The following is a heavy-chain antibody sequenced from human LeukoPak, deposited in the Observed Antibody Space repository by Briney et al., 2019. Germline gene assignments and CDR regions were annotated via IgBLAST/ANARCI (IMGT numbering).Heavy chain of an antibody. J-gene: IGHJ2*01. Sequence: SETLSLTCSVSGGSITSSRYYWGWIRQSPGGGLEWIGTIYYSGSTYYNPSLRSRVTISADTSKNQFSLNLSPVTAADTAVYYCARHVSSDLRIVVVTSDWYFDLWGRGTLVTFSS. D-gene: IGHD2-21*02. CDR2: IYYSGST. CDR3: ARHVSSDLRIVVVTSDWYFDL. CDR1: GGSITSSRYY. V-gene: IGHV4-39*01.